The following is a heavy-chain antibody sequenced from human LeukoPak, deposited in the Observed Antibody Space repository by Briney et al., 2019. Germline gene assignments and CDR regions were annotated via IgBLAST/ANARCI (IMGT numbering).Heavy chain of an antibody. CDR1: GGSICSSSYY. Sequence: SETLSLTCTVSGGSICSSSYYWGWLRQPPGTGLEWIGSIYYSGSTYYNPSLKSRVTISVDTSKNQFSLKLSSVTAADTAVYYCARLFRRYYFDYWGQGTLVTVSS. CDR2: IYYSGST. V-gene: IGHV4-39*01. CDR3: ARLFRRYYFDY. J-gene: IGHJ4*02.